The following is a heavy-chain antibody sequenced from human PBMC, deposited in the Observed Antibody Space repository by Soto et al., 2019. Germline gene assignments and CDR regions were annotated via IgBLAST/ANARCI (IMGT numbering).Heavy chain of an antibody. V-gene: IGHV4-34*01. J-gene: IGHJ4*02. Sequence: PSETLCLTYAVYGGSFVGYYGRCIRQTPGKGLEWIGEINHSGSTNYNPSLKSRVTISVDTSKNQFSLKLSSVTAADTAVYYCASPPYGDYYLANWGQGTLVTVSS. CDR1: GGSFVGYY. CDR3: ASPPYGDYYLAN. D-gene: IGHD4-17*01. CDR2: INHSGST.